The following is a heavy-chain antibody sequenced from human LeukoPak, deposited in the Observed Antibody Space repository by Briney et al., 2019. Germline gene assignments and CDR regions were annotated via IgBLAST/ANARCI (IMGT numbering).Heavy chain of an antibody. CDR3: AREGLIAARPPDI. J-gene: IGHJ3*02. CDR2: IYYSGST. D-gene: IGHD6-6*01. V-gene: IGHV4-31*03. Sequence: SETLSLTCTVSGGSISSGGYYWSWIRQHPGKGLEWIGYIYYSGSTYYNPSLKSRVTISVDTSKNQFSLKLSSVTAADTAVYYCAREGLIAARPPDIWGQGTMVTVSS. CDR1: GGSISSGGYY.